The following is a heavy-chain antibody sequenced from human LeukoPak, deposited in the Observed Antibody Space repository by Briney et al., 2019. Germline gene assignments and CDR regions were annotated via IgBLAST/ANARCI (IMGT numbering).Heavy chain of an antibody. CDR2: ISAYNGNT. J-gene: IGHJ5*02. D-gene: IGHD3-3*01. V-gene: IGHV1-18*01. CDR1: GYTFTSYG. CDR3: ARADYDFWSGYIADNWFDP. Sequence: ASVKVSCKASGYTFTSYGISWVRQAPGQGLEWMGWISAYNGNTNYAQKLQGRVTMTTDTSTSTAYMELRSLRSDDTAVYYCARADYDFWSGYIADNWFDPWGQGTLVTVSS.